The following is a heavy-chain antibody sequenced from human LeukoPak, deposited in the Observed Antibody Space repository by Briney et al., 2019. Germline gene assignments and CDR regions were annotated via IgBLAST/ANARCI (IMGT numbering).Heavy chain of an antibody. CDR2: IYYSGST. CDR1: GGSVSSGSYY. CDR3: ARGRSGYSYVHDAFDI. J-gene: IGHJ3*02. D-gene: IGHD5-18*01. Sequence: PSETLSLTCAVSGGSVSSGSYYWSWIRQPPGKGLEWIGYIYYSGSTTYNPSLKSRVTISVDTSKNQFSLKLSSVTAADTAVYYCARGRSGYSYVHDAFDIWGQGTMVTVSS. V-gene: IGHV4-61*01.